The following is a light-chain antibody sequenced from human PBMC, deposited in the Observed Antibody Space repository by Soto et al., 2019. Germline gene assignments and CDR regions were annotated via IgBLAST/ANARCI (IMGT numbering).Light chain of an antibody. CDR2: EVS. CDR1: SSDVGGYNY. Sequence: QSVLTQPASVSGSPGQSITISCTGTSSDVGGYNYVSWYQPHPGKAPKLMIYEVSNRPSGVSNRFSVSKSGNTASLTISGLQAEDEADYYCNSYTSSSTRVFGTGTKLTVL. CDR3: NSYTSSSTRV. J-gene: IGLJ1*01. V-gene: IGLV2-14*01.